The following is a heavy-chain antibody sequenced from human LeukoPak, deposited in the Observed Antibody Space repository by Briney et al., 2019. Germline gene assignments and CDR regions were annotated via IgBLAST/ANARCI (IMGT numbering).Heavy chain of an antibody. CDR2: ISSSSTTI. CDR3: ASGTTRLDYFDY. Sequence: GGSLRLSCAASGFRFSSYTMNWVRQAPGKELEWVSSISSSSTTIYYADSVKGRFTISRDNAKNSLYLRMNSLRAEDTAVYYCASGTTRLDYFDYWGQGTLVTVSS. V-gene: IGHV3-48*04. CDR1: GFRFSSYT. J-gene: IGHJ4*02. D-gene: IGHD1-1*01.